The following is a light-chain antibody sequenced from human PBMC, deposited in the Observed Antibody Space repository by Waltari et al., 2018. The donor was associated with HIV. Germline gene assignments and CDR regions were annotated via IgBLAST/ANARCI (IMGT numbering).Light chain of an antibody. Sequence: QSVLTQPPSASGTPGQRVTTSCSGSNSTVGISYVYWYQQRPGTAPKLGIYGINQRRSGVPGRGSRSMSGPSVSLVISGIRSEDVADYYCAAWGYSLSGWVFGGGTKLTVL. V-gene: IGLV1-47*02. CDR1: NSTVGISY. CDR3: AAWGYSLSGWV. CDR2: GIN. J-gene: IGLJ3*02.